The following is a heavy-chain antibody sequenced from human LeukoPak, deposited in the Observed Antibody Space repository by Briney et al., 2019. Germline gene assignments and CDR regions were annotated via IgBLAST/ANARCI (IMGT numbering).Heavy chain of an antibody. CDR1: GFTFSISA. CDR3: ARGDYDILTGYLPY. Sequence: GGSLRLSCAASGFTFSISAMSWVRQAPGKGLEWVSGISDSGGSTFYADSVKGRFTISRDNSKNTLYLQMNSLRAEDTAVYYCARGDYDILTGYLPYWGQGTLVTVSS. D-gene: IGHD3-9*01. CDR2: ISDSGGST. V-gene: IGHV3-23*01. J-gene: IGHJ4*02.